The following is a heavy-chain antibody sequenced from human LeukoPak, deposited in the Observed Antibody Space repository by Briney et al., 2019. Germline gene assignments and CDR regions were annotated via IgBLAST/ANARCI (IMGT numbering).Heavy chain of an antibody. CDR1: GYSFTSYW. J-gene: IGHJ3*02. Sequence: GESLKISCKGSGYSFTSYWIGWVRQMPGKGLEWMGIIYPGDSDTRYSPSFQGQVTISADKSISTAYLQWSSLKASDTAMYYCARMGGYYYDSSGYYYHDAFDIWGQGTMVTVSS. D-gene: IGHD3-22*01. CDR3: ARMGGYYYDSSGYYYHDAFDI. V-gene: IGHV5-51*01. CDR2: IYPGDSDT.